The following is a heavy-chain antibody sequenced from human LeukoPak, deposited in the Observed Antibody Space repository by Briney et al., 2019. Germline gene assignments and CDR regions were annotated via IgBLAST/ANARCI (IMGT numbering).Heavy chain of an antibody. CDR1: GYRFTNYW. CDR2: IYPGDSET. CDR3: ARRRDLYSGSYYPFDY. Sequence: GESLKISCKGSGYRFTNYWIGWVRQMPGKGLEWMGIIYPGDSETRYSPSFQGQVTISADKSISTAYLQWSSLKASDTAMYYCARRRDLYSGSYYPFDYWGQGTLVAVSS. V-gene: IGHV5-51*01. J-gene: IGHJ4*02. D-gene: IGHD1-26*01.